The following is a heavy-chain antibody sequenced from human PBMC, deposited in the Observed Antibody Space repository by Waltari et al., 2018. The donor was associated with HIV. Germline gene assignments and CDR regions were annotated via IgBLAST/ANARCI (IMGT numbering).Heavy chain of an antibody. CDR1: GGTFSSNA. Sequence: QVQLVQSGAEVKKPGSSVQVSCTASGGTFSSNAISWGRQAPGQGLAGRGGSIPMFGKGNSEQKFQGRVPITADEDKSTAYMELSSLRSDDTAEYYCARSMSGGVVREPHHCGLDVWGQGTTVTVSS. V-gene: IGHV1-69*01. CDR3: ARSMSGGVVREPHHCGLDV. CDR2: SIPMFGKG. J-gene: IGHJ6*02. D-gene: IGHD3-3*01.